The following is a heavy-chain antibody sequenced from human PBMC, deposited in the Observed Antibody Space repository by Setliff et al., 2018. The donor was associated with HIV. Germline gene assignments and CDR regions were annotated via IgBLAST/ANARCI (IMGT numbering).Heavy chain of an antibody. J-gene: IGHJ3*02. CDR3: ASWVGYCSGGSCPLEDNAFDI. CDR1: GYTFTSYG. D-gene: IGHD2-15*01. V-gene: IGHV1-18*01. CDR2: ISAYNGNT. Sequence: GASVKVSCKASGYTFTSYGISWVRLAPGQGLEWMGWISAYNGNTNYAQKLQGRVTMTTDTSTSTAYMELRSLRSDDTAVYYCASWVGYCSGGSCPLEDNAFDIWGQGTMVTVSS.